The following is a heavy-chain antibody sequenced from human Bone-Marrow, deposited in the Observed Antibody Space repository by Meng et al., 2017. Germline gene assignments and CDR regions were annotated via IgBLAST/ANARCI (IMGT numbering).Heavy chain of an antibody. J-gene: IGHJ5*02. CDR3: ARVKRWLQRGFELDP. CDR2: IYHSGST. D-gene: IGHD5-24*01. CDR1: GGSISSVDYF. V-gene: IGHV4-30-4*08. Sequence: QVQLQESGPALVKPSQTLSLTCTVSGGSISSVDYFWSWIRQPPGKGLEWIGYIYHSGSTYYNPSLESRVTISVDTSKNQFSLKLSSVTAADTAVYYCARVKRWLQRGFELDPWGQGTLVTVSS.